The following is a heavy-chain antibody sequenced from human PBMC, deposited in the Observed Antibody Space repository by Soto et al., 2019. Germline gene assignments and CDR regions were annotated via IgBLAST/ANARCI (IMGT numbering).Heavy chain of an antibody. Sequence: GGSLRLSCSASGFTFSSYAMHWVRQAPGKGLEYVSAISSNGGSTYYADSEKGRFTISRENSKNTLYLQMGSLRAEDTAVYYCVKEGYYDSSGYYFYFDYWGQGTLVTVSS. V-gene: IGHV3-64D*08. CDR2: ISSNGGST. CDR1: GFTFSSYA. CDR3: VKEGYYDSSGYYFYFDY. J-gene: IGHJ4*02. D-gene: IGHD3-22*01.